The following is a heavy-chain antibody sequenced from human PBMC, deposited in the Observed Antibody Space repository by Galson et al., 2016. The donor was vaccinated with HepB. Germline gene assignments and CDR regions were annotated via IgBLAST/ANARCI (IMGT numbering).Heavy chain of an antibody. J-gene: IGHJ5*02. V-gene: IGHV4-4*02. D-gene: IGHD2-15*01. Sequence: LSCAVSGFTFSNYGMHWVRQAPGKGLEWIGEIYHSGSTNYNPSLKSRVTISVDKSKNQFSLKLSSVTAADTAVYYCARVRVVAMWGGVDWFDPWGQGILVIVSS. CDR3: ARVRVVAMWGGVDWFDP. CDR2: IYHSGST. CDR1: GFTFSNYG.